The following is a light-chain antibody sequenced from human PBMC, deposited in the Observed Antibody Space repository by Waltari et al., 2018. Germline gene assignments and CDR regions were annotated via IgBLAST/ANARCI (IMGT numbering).Light chain of an antibody. V-gene: IGKV1-5*03. Sequence: DIQMTQSPSTLSASVGDRVTIACRASQSISSWLAWYQQKPGKDPKLLIYKASTLESGVPSRFGGSGSGTEFTLTISSLQPDDFATYYCQHYNTYSRSITFGQGTRLEIQ. CDR2: KAS. J-gene: IGKJ5*01. CDR3: QHYNTYSRSIT. CDR1: QSISSW.